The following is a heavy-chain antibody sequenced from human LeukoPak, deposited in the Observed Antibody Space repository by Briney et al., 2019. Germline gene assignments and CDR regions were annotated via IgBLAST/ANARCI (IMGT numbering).Heavy chain of an antibody. D-gene: IGHD6-13*01. Sequence: ASVKVSCKASGYTFTSYAMHWVRQAPGQRLEWMGWINAGNGNTKYSQKFQGRVTMTRDMSTSTVYMELSSLRSEDTAVYYCARDLGSSSDYWGQGTLVTVSS. CDR3: ARDLGSSSDY. V-gene: IGHV1-3*01. J-gene: IGHJ4*02. CDR1: GYTFTSYA. CDR2: INAGNGNT.